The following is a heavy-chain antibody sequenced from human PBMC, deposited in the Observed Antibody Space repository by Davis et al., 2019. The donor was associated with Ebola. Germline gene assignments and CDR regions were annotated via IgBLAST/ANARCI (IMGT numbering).Heavy chain of an antibody. J-gene: IGHJ4*02. V-gene: IGHV1-2*02. Sequence: ASVKVSCKASGYTFTDYYTHWVRQAPGQGLEWMGWINPNNGGTNYAQKFQGRVTMTRDTSISTAYMELTRLRSDDTAVYYCATIEYSSSSHYWGQGTLVTVSS. D-gene: IGHD6-6*01. CDR3: ATIEYSSSSHY. CDR1: GYTFTDYY. CDR2: INPNNGGT.